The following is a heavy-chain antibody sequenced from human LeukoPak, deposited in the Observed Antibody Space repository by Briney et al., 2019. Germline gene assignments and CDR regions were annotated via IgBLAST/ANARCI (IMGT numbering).Heavy chain of an antibody. D-gene: IGHD1-26*01. J-gene: IGHJ4*02. Sequence: ASVKVSCKASGYTFTGYYMHWVRQAPGQGLEWMGWINPNSGGTNYSQKFQGRVTMTMDTSISTAYMELSRLRSDDTAVYYCASPQVGATFLPDYWGQGTLVTVSS. CDR3: ASPQVGATFLPDY. CDR1: GYTFTGYY. V-gene: IGHV1-2*02. CDR2: INPNSGGT.